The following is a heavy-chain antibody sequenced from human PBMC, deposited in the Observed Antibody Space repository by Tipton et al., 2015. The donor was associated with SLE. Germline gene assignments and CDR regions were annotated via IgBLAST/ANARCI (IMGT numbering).Heavy chain of an antibody. CDR2: MNPNSGNT. V-gene: IGHV1-8*01. CDR3: AILAVTGQDY. D-gene: IGHD6-19*01. J-gene: IGHJ4*02. CDR1: GNTFTTYD. Sequence: QLVQSGPEVKKPGASVKVSCKASGNTFTTYDINWVRQATGQGLEWMGWMNPNSGNTGYAQKFQGRVAMTRNTSISTAYMELSSLTSEDTAVYFCAILAVTGQDYWGQGTLVTVSS.